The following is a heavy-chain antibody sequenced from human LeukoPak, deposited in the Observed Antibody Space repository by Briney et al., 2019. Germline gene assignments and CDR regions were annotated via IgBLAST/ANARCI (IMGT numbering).Heavy chain of an antibody. CDR1: GFTFSSYW. CDR2: INSNGSST. D-gene: IGHD3-22*01. J-gene: IGHJ4*02. CDR3: ARDPTYYYDSSGDLDY. V-gene: IGHV3-74*01. Sequence: HPGGSLRLSCAASGFTFSSYWMPWVRHAPGKGLVWVSRINSNGSSTIYADSVKGRFTISRDNAKNTLYLQMNSLRAADTAVYYCARDPTYYYDSSGDLDYWGQGTLGTVSS.